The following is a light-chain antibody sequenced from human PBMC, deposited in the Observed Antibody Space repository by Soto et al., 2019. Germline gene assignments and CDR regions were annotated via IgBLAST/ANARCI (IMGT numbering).Light chain of an antibody. CDR2: VTS. CDR3: QQHNSYPLT. V-gene: IGKV1-9*01. CDR1: QGLSSY. Sequence: IQLTQSPSSLSASVGDRVTITCRASQGLSSYLAWYQQKPGKAPELLIYVTSTLQSGVPSRFSGSGSGTDFTLTISSLQPEDVATYYCQQHNSYPLTFGGGTKVEIK. J-gene: IGKJ4*01.